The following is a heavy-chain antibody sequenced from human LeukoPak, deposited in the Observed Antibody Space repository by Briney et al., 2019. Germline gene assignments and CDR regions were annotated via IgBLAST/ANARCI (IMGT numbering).Heavy chain of an antibody. CDR2: IYSSGST. CDR3: AKFLREHDAFDI. V-gene: IGHV3-66*01. J-gene: IGHJ3*02. D-gene: IGHD1-26*01. CDR1: GFTVSSNY. Sequence: GGSLRLSCAASGFTVSSNYMTWVRQARGKGLEGVSVIYSSGSTYYAASVKGRFTFSRDISKNTLCLQMNSLRAEDTAVYYCAKFLREHDAFDIWGQGTMVTVSS.